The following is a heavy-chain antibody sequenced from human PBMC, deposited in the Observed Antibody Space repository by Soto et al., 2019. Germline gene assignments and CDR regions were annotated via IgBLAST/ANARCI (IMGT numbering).Heavy chain of an antibody. Sequence: VGSLRLSCETSGFTFGNYGMGWVRQAPGKGLYWVSGISSSSRRTYYADSVRGRFTISRDKSISTAYLQWSSLKASDTAMYYCARLRAAAAGIGPWDYWGQGTLVTVSS. CDR3: ARLRAAAAGIGPWDY. CDR1: GFTFGNYG. J-gene: IGHJ4*02. CDR2: ISSSSRRT. V-gene: IGHV3-23*01. D-gene: IGHD6-13*01.